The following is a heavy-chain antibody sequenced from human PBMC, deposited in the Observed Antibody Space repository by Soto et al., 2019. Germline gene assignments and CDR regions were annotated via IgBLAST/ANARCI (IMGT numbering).Heavy chain of an antibody. J-gene: IGHJ4*02. D-gene: IGHD3-9*01. V-gene: IGHV4-34*01. CDR2: INHSGST. CDR1: GGSFSGYY. Sequence: QVQLQQWGAGLLKPSETLSLTCAVYGGSFSGYYWSWIRQPPGKGLEWIGEINHSGSTNYNPSLRRRVTISVDTSKNQFSLKLSSVTAADTAVYYGARGGVLRYCDWYLYWGQGTLVTVSS. CDR3: ARGGVLRYCDWYLY.